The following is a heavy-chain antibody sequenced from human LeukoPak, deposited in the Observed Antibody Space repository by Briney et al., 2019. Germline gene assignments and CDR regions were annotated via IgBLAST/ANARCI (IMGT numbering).Heavy chain of an antibody. CDR1: GFTFSSYG. D-gene: IGHD4-17*01. Sequence: GGSLRLSCAASGFTFSSYGMHWVRQAPGKGLEWVAVIWYDGSNKYYADSVEGRFTISRDNSKNTLYLQMNSLRAEDTAVYYCARGNYGDYPGAFDIWGQGTMVTVSS. CDR2: IWYDGSNK. CDR3: ARGNYGDYPGAFDI. J-gene: IGHJ3*02. V-gene: IGHV3-33*01.